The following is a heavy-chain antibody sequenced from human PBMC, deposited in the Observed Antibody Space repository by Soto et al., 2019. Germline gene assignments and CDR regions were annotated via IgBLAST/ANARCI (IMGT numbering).Heavy chain of an antibody. V-gene: IGHV4-59*01. CDR3: ARTLTVVRGGFDR. Sequence: QVQLQESGPGLVKPSETLSLTCTISGGTISTYYWSWIRQSPGKGLEWIGYMYYRGTTGYNPSLKSRVTISLDTSKNQFSLKLSSVTAADTAVYYCARTLTVVRGGFDRWGQGTLVTVSS. CDR2: MYYRGTT. CDR1: GGTISTYY. D-gene: IGHD3-10*01. J-gene: IGHJ5*02.